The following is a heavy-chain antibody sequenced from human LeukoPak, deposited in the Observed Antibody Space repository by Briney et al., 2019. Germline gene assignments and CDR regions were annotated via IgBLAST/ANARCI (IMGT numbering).Heavy chain of an antibody. Sequence: PGGSLRLSCAASGFTFSNAWMSWVRQAPGKGLEWVGRIKSKTDGGTTDYAAPVKGRFTISRDDSKNTLYLQMNSLKTEDTAVYYCTTEILAARRVDYWGQGTLVTVSS. CDR1: GFTFSNAW. CDR2: IKSKTDGGTT. D-gene: IGHD6-6*01. CDR3: TTEILAARRVDY. V-gene: IGHV3-15*01. J-gene: IGHJ4*02.